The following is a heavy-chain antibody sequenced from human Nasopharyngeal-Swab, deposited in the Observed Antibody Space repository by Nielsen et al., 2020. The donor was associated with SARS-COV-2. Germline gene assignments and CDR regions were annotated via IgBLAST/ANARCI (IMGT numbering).Heavy chain of an antibody. J-gene: IGHJ3*02. Sequence: GGSLRLSCAASGFTFDDYAMHWVRQAPGKGLEWVSGISWNSGSIGYADSVKGRFTISRDNAKNSLYLQMNSLRAEDTALYYCASSSDYGDYVRYAFDIWGQGTMVTVSS. V-gene: IGHV3-9*01. CDR1: GFTFDDYA. CDR3: ASSSDYGDYVRYAFDI. D-gene: IGHD4-17*01. CDR2: ISWNSGSI.